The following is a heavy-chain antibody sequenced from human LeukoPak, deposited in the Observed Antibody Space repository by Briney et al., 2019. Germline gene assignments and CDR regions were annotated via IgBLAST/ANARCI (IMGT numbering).Heavy chain of an antibody. D-gene: IGHD6-13*01. Sequence: SETLSLTCAVSGGSIRSYYWSWIRQPPGKGLEWIGYIYYSGSTKYNPSLKSRVTVSVDTSKNQLSLKLISVTAADTAVYYCARVVDEHQLQTGWFDPWGQGTLVTVSS. CDR1: GGSIRSYY. J-gene: IGHJ5*02. CDR3: ARVVDEHQLQTGWFDP. CDR2: IYYSGST. V-gene: IGHV4-59*08.